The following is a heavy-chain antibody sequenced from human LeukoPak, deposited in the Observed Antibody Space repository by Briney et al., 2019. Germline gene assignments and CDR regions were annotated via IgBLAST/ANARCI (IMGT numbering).Heavy chain of an antibody. J-gene: IGHJ3*02. CDR1: GGTFSSYT. CDR3: ARDKGLAPHHDAFDI. Sequence: SVKVSCKASGGTFSSYTISWVRQAPRQGLEWMGRIIPILGIANYAQKFQGRVTITADKSTSTAYMELSSLRSEDTAVYYCARDKGLAPHHDAFDIWGQGTMVTASS. D-gene: IGHD6-6*01. CDR2: IIPILGIA. V-gene: IGHV1-69*04.